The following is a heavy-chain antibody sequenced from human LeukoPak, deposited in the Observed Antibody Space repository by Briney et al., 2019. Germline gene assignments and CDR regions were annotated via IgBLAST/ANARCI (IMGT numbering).Heavy chain of an antibody. CDR3: ASTPAVVIGFFDY. D-gene: IGHD5-18*01. CDR1: GGTFSSYA. V-gene: IGHV1-69*05. Sequence: SVKVSCKASGGTFSSYAISWVRQAPGQGLEWMGGIIPIFGTANYAQKFQGRVTITTDESTSTAYMELSSLRSEDTAVYYCASTPAVVIGFFDYWGQGTLVTVSS. CDR2: IIPIFGTA. J-gene: IGHJ4*02.